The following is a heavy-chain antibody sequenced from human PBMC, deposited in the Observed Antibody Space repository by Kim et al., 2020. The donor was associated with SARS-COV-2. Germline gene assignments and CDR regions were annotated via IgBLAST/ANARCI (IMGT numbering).Heavy chain of an antibody. CDR3: AILKQQLDYWYFDL. Sequence: SVKVSCKASGGTFSSYAISWVRQAPGQGLEWMGGIIPIFGTANYAQKFQGRVTITADESTSTAYMELSSLRSEDTAVYYCAILKQQLDYWYFDLWGRGTLVTVSS. D-gene: IGHD6-13*01. J-gene: IGHJ2*01. CDR1: GGTFSSYA. CDR2: IIPIFGTA. V-gene: IGHV1-69*13.